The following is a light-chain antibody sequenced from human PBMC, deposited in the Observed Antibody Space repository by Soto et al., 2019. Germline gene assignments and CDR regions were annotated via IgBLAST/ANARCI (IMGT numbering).Light chain of an antibody. Sequence: SQTNLSVSPGERATLSCMSSQSVSSDLAWYQHKPGQAPRLLIYGASTRATGIPARFSGRGSGTEFTLTISSLQSVDFAVYYCQQYDNWPQTFGQVTKV. CDR1: QSVSSD. CDR2: GAS. J-gene: IGKJ1*01. CDR3: QQYDNWPQT. V-gene: IGKV3-15*01.